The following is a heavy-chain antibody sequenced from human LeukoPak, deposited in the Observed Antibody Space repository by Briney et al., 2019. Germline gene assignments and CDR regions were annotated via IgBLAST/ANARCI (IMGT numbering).Heavy chain of an antibody. J-gene: IGHJ6*04. V-gene: IGHV3-33*03. D-gene: IGHD3-10*02. CDR1: GFTFSSYG. Sequence: WGTLTLTCAASGFTFSSYGMHWVRQAPGKGLEWVAVIFYDGSTKYYADSVKARLTISRDNAKNSLYLQMNSLRAEDTAVYYCAELGITVIGGVWGKGTTVTISS. CDR3: AELGITVIGGV. CDR2: IFYDGSTK.